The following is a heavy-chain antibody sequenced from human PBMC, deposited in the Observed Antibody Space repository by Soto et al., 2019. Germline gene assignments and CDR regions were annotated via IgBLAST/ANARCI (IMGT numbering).Heavy chain of an antibody. Sequence: QVQLVESGGSVVQPGRSLRLSCAASGFTFSSYTLHWVRQAPGKGLEWVALISYDGSNKYYEDSVKGRFTISRDNSKNTLYLQMTSLRPDYTALFYGARGPYGIWSGYIADAFDVWGQGTMVTVSS. V-gene: IGHV3-30-3*01. CDR3: ARGPYGIWSGYIADAFDV. CDR2: ISYDGSNK. D-gene: IGHD3-3*01. CDR1: GFTFSSYT. J-gene: IGHJ3*01.